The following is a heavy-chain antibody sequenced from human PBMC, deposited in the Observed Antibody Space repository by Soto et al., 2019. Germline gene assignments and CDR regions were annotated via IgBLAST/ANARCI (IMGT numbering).Heavy chain of an antibody. J-gene: IGHJ4*02. CDR3: AHLPNLEYSSSSRYFDY. V-gene: IGHV2-5*02. Sequence: QITLKESGPTLVKPTQTLTLTCTFSGFSLSTSGVGVGWIRQPPGEALEWLALIYWDDDKRYSPSLKSRLTITKDTSKNQVVLTMTNMDPVDTATYYCAHLPNLEYSSSSRYFDYWGQGTLVTVSS. D-gene: IGHD6-6*01. CDR1: GFSLSTSGVG. CDR2: IYWDDDK.